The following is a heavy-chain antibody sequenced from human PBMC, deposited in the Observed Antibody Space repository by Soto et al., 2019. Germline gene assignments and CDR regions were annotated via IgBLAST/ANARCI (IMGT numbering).Heavy chain of an antibody. CDR2: VAPRDSYT. CDR3: VRHSSNTGAARGPFDP. J-gene: IGHJ5*02. V-gene: IGHV5-10-1*01. Sequence: KISCQDSGYEFTTQWISWVRQMPGKGLEWVGRVAPRDSYTDYNPYFRGHVIISVDRSVSTVYLEWSSLKASDSATYYCVRHSSNTGAARGPFDPWGQGTPVTVAS. D-gene: IGHD2-8*02. CDR1: GYEFTTQW.